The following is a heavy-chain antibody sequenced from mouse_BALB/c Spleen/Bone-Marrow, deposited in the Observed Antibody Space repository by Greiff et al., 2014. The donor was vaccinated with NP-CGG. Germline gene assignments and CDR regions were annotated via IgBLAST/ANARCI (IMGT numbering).Heavy chain of an antibody. CDR2: IDPANCNT. J-gene: IGHJ3*01. D-gene: IGHD1-1*01. CDR3: AAYYYGTYGFAY. V-gene: IGHV14-3*02. Sequence: VQLQQSGAELVKPGASVKLSCTASGFNIKDTYMHWVKQRPEQGLEWIGRIDPANCNTKYDPKFQGKATIIADTSSNTAYLQLSSLTSEDTAVYYCAAYYYGTYGFAYWGQGTLVTVSA. CDR1: GFNIKDTY.